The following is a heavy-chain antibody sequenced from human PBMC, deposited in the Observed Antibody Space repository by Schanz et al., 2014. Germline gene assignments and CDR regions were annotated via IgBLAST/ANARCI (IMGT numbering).Heavy chain of an antibody. V-gene: IGHV3-48*02. CDR3: ATEGPRGTRHPINYYYAMDN. D-gene: IGHD6-6*01. CDR1: GFTVNNYA. J-gene: IGHJ6*02. CDR2: ISFSGNTI. Sequence: EVQLLESGGGLVQPGGSLRLSCTVSGFTVNNYAMNWVRQAPGRGLEWVSYISFSGNTIYYADSVKGRFTISRDNAKNTVCLQMNRLRDEDTAGYYGATEGPRGTRHPINYYYAMDNWGQGTKVTV.